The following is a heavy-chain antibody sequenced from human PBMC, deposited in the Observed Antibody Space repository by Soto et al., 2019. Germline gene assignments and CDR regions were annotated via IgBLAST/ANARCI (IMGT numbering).Heavy chain of an antibody. J-gene: IGHJ4*02. Sequence: LRLSCAASGFTFSSYAMSWVRQAPGKGLEWVSAISGSGGSTYYADSVKGRFTISRDNSKNTLYLQMNSLRAEDTAVYYCANIGADILTGLWGQGTLVTVSS. CDR2: ISGSGGST. V-gene: IGHV3-23*01. CDR1: GFTFSSYA. CDR3: ANIGADILTGL. D-gene: IGHD3-9*01.